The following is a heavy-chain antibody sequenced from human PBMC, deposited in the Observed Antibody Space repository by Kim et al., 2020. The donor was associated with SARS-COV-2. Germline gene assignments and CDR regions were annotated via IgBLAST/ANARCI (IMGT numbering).Heavy chain of an antibody. CDR1: GGSISSSSYY. D-gene: IGHD3-10*01. V-gene: IGHV4-39*01. Sequence: SETLSLTCTVSGGSISSSSYYWGWIRQPPGKGLEWIGSIYYSGSTYYNPSLKSRVTISVDTSKNQFSLKLSSVTAADTAVYYCARHIPLWFGELYDAFDIWGQGTMVTVSS. CDR2: IYYSGST. J-gene: IGHJ3*02. CDR3: ARHIPLWFGELYDAFDI.